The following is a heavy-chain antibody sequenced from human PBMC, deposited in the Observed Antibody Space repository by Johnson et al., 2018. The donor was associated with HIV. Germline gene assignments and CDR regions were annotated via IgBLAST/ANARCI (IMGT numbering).Heavy chain of an antibody. Sequence: QVQLVESGGGVVQPGGSLRLSCAASGFTFSSYGIHWVRQAPGKGLEWEAVISYDGSNKYYADSVKGRFTISRDNSKNTLYLQMNSLRAEDTAVYYCAREPEGWAFDIWGQGTMVTVSS. D-gene: IGHD2-15*01. J-gene: IGHJ3*02. CDR3: AREPEGWAFDI. V-gene: IGHV3-30*19. CDR1: GFTFSSYG. CDR2: ISYDGSNK.